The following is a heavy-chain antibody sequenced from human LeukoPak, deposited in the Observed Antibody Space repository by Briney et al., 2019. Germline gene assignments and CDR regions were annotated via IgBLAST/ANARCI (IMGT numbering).Heavy chain of an antibody. V-gene: IGHV4-59*13. J-gene: IGHJ4*02. CDR3: ARQLDRSPWVDY. D-gene: IGHD6-6*01. CDR2: IYPSGRT. Sequence: PSETLSLTCSVSYVSINNYYWSWIRQPPGKGLEWIGYIYPSGRTTYTPSLKGRVTMSVDTSKNQHYLKLTSVTAADTAMYYCARQLDRSPWVDYWGQGTLVTVSS. CDR1: YVSINNYY.